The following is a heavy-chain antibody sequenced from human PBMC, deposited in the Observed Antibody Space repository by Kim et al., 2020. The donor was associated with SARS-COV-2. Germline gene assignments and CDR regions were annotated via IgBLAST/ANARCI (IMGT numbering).Heavy chain of an antibody. CDR1: GGSFSGYF. V-gene: IGHV4-34*01. CDR3: ARGSRGGGEITRAYY. J-gene: IGHJ4*02. Sequence: SETLSLTCAVYGGSFSGYFWSWIRQPPGKGLQWIGYINHSGGTNYNPSLKSRVTISLYTSRNQFSLTLTSMTAADTAVYYCARGSRGGGEITRAYYWGQGTQVTVSS. D-gene: IGHD3-16*01. CDR2: INHSGGT.